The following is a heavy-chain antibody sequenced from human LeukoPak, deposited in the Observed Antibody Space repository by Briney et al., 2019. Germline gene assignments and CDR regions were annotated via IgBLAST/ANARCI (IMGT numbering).Heavy chain of an antibody. CDR2: NNPNSGDT. V-gene: IGHV1-2*02. D-gene: IGHD3-16*01. Sequence: ASVKVSCKASGYTFTGYYIHWVRQAPGQGLEWMGWNNPNSGDTNYAQKFQGRVTMTRDRSISTAYMELSRLTSDDTAVYYCARASFWESPINWFAPWGQGTLVTVSS. CDR3: ARASFWESPINWFAP. CDR1: GYTFTGYY. J-gene: IGHJ5*02.